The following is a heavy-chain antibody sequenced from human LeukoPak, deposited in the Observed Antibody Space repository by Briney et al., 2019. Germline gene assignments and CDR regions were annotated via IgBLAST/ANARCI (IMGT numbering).Heavy chain of an antibody. Sequence: GGSLRLSCAAPGFTFSSYGMHWVRQAPGKGLEWVSAISGSGGSTYYADSVKGRFTISRDNSKNTLYLQMNSLRAEDTAVYYCAGGNDFWSGTWGQGTLVTVSS. CDR1: GFTFSSYG. J-gene: IGHJ5*02. V-gene: IGHV3-23*01. CDR3: AGGNDFWSGT. D-gene: IGHD3-3*01. CDR2: ISGSGGST.